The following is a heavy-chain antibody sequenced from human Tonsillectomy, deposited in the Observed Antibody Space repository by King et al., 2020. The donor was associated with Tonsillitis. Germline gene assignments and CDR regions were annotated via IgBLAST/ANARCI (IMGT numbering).Heavy chain of an antibody. CDR2: IYYSGST. Sequence: QLQESGPGLVKPSETLSLTCTVSGGSISSYYWSWMRQPPGKGLEWIGYIYYSGSTNYNPSLKSRVTISVDTSKNQFSLKLSSVTAADTAVYYCAGVLATRGKVYYYYMDVWGKGTTVTVSS. CDR3: AGVLATRGKVYYYYMDV. J-gene: IGHJ6*03. CDR1: GGSISSYY. V-gene: IGHV4-59*01. D-gene: IGHD2-15*01.